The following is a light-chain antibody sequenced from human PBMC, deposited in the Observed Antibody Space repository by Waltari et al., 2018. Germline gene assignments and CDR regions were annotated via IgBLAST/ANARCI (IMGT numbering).Light chain of an antibody. J-gene: IGLJ2*01. Sequence: QSVLTQPPSASGTPGQRVTISCSGSSSTIGSNPVNWYQQLPGTAPKLLIYRNNPRPSGVPDRFSGSKSGTSASLAISGLQSEDDVDYYCAAWDDSLNVVLFGGGTKLTVL. V-gene: IGLV1-44*01. CDR2: RNN. CDR1: SSTIGSNP. CDR3: AAWDDSLNVVL.